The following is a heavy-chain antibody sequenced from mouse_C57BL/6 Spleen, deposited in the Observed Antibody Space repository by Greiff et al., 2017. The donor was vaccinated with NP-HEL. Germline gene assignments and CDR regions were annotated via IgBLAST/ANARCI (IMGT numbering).Heavy chain of an antibody. D-gene: IGHD2-3*01. CDR2: IYPGGGYT. CDR3: ARCDGSRPDYAMDY. V-gene: IGHV1-63*01. J-gene: IGHJ4*01. CDR1: GYTFTNYW. Sequence: QVQLQQSGAELVRPGTSVKMSCKASGYTFTNYWIGWAKQRPGHGLEWIGDIYPGGGYTNYNEKFKGKATLTADKSSSTAYMQFSSLTSEDSAIYYCARCDGSRPDYAMDYWGQGTSVTVSS.